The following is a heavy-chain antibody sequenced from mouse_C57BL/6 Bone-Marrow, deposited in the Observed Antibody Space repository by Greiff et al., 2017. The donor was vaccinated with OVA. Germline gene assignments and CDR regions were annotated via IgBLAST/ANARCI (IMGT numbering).Heavy chain of an antibody. J-gene: IGHJ2*01. CDR2: ISDGGSYT. V-gene: IGHV5-4*01. Sequence: DVMLVESGGGLVKPGGSLKLSCAASGFTFSSYAMSWVRQTPEKRLEWVATISDGGSYTYYPDNVKGRFTISRDNAKNNLYLQMSHLKSEDTAMDYCAREWLLPDYWGQGTTLTVSS. CDR1: GFTFSSYA. D-gene: IGHD2-3*01. CDR3: AREWLLPDY.